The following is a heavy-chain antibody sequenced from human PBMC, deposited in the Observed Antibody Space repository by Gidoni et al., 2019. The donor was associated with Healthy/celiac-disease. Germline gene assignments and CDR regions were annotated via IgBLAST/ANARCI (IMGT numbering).Heavy chain of an antibody. J-gene: IGHJ4*02. D-gene: IGHD3-10*01. V-gene: IGHV3-21*01. Sequence: EVQLVESGGGLVKPGGSLRLSCAASGFTFSSYSMNWVRQAPGKGLEWVSSISSSSSYIYYADSVKGRFTISRDNAKNSLYLQMNSLRAEDTAVYYCARGPGSGSYYIHYWGQGTLVTVSS. CDR1: GFTFSSYS. CDR3: ARGPGSGSYYIHY. CDR2: ISSSSSYI.